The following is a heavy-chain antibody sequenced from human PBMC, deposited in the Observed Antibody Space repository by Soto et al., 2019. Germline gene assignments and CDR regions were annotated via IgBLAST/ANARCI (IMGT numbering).Heavy chain of an antibody. CDR1: GGTFSSYA. CDR2: IIPIFGTA. J-gene: IGHJ6*02. D-gene: IGHD4-4*01. V-gene: IGHV1-69*01. CDR3: ARDLGSTVTTSAIYYGMDV. Sequence: QVQLVQSGAEVKKPGSSVKVSCKASGGTFSSYAISWVRQAPGQGLEWMGGIIPIFGTANYAQKFQGRVTITADESTSTAYMELSSLRSEDTAVYYCARDLGSTVTTSAIYYGMDVWGQGTTVTVSS.